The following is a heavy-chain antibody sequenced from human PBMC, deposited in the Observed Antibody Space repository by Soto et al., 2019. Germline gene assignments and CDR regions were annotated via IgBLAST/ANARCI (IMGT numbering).Heavy chain of an antibody. Sequence: GESLKISCKGSGYSFTSYWISWVRQMPGKGLEWMGRIDPSDSYTNYSPSFQGHVTISADKSISTAYLQWSSLKASDTAMYYCARRGGVATFRGPVFPPPKQNSYYSGLAVWGKGPTVTVPA. CDR1: GYSFTSYW. CDR2: IDPSDSYT. CDR3: ARRGGVATFRGPVFPPPKQNSYYSGLAV. D-gene: IGHD5-12*01. J-gene: IGHJ6*04. V-gene: IGHV5-10-1*01.